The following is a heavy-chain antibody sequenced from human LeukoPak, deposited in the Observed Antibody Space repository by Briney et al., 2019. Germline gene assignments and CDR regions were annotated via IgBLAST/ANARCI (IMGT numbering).Heavy chain of an antibody. J-gene: IGHJ3*02. V-gene: IGHV1-2*02. CDR2: VDPNSGGT. Sequence: GASVKVSCKASAYTFTAYDMHWVRQAPGQGLEWLGWVDPNSGGTKYAQKFQGRVTMTRDTSISTAYMELIRLTSDDTAVYYCARGTGTVAAGTWAFDIWGQGTMVTVSS. CDR3: ARGTGTVAAGTWAFDI. CDR1: AYTFTAYD. D-gene: IGHD6-13*01.